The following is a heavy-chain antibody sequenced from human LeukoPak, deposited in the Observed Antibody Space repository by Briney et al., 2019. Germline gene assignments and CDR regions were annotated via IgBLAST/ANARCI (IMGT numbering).Heavy chain of an antibody. CDR1: GGSFSGYY. D-gene: IGHD5-24*01. V-gene: IGHV4-34*01. Sequence: SETLSLTCAVYGGSFSGYYWSWIRQPPGKGLEWIGEINHSGSTNYNPSLKSRVTISVDTSKNQFSLKLSSVTAADTAVYYCASDMATIDADYWGQGTLVTVSS. CDR2: INHSGST. CDR3: ASDMATIDADY. J-gene: IGHJ4*02.